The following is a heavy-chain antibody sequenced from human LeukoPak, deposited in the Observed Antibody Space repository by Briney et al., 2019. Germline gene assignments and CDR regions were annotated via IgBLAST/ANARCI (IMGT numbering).Heavy chain of an antibody. Sequence: GGSLRLSCAASGFTFAGHAMNWVRQAPGKGLEWVSAISGSGGSTYYADSVKGRFTISRDDSKNTLYLQMNSLRAEDTAVYYCARGSLLRYFDWPDWGQGTLVTVSS. CDR1: GFTFAGHA. CDR2: ISGSGGST. D-gene: IGHD3-9*01. V-gene: IGHV3-23*01. CDR3: ARGSLLRYFDWPD. J-gene: IGHJ4*02.